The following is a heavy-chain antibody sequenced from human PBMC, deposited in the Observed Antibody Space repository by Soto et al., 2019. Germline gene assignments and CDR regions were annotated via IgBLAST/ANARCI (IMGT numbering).Heavy chain of an antibody. Sequence: GGSLRLSCAASGFTFSSYAMSWVRQAPGKGLEWVSAISGSGGSTYYADSVKGRFTISRDNSKNTLYLQMNSLRAEDTAVYYCAKEWGPAAIDYYYMDVWGKGTTVTVSS. CDR3: AKEWGPAAIDYYYMDV. CDR1: GFTFSSYA. CDR2: ISGSGGST. D-gene: IGHD2-2*01. V-gene: IGHV3-23*01. J-gene: IGHJ6*03.